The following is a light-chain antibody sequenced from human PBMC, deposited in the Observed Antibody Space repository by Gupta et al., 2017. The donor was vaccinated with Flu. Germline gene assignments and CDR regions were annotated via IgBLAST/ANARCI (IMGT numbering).Light chain of an antibody. Sequence: SPGQTAVITCSGDKLGDKFACWYQQKPGQSPTLVIYQDTKRPSGIPERFSGSNSRNTATLTISGTQAMDEADYYCQVWDSSTGVFGGGTKVTVL. CDR2: QDT. V-gene: IGLV3-1*01. J-gene: IGLJ2*01. CDR3: QVWDSSTGV. CDR1: KLGDKF.